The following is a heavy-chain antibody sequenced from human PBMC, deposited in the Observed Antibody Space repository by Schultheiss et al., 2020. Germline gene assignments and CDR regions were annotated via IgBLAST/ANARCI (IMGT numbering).Heavy chain of an antibody. CDR2: ISGSGDNT. V-gene: IGHV3-23*01. Sequence: GGSLRLSCAASEFTFNTYTMSWVRQAPGKGLEWVSTISGSGDNTYYADSVKGRFTISRDNSKNTLYLQINSLRAEDTAVYYCARVLESGSYYHYYYGMDVWGQGTTVTVSS. J-gene: IGHJ6*02. CDR1: EFTFNTYT. D-gene: IGHD1-26*01. CDR3: ARVLESGSYYHYYYGMDV.